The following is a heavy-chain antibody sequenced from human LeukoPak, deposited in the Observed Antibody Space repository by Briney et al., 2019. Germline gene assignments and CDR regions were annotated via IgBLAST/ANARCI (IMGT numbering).Heavy chain of an antibody. Sequence: SETLSLTCTVSGGSISSYSWTWIRQPPGKGLEWIGYIYYTGSTNYNPSLKSRVTISVDTSKNRFSLKLSSVTAADTAVYYCARSSYGDYYYFDYWGQGTLVTVSS. CDR2: IYYTGST. V-gene: IGHV4-59*01. CDR1: GGSISSYS. D-gene: IGHD4-17*01. CDR3: ARSSYGDYYYFDY. J-gene: IGHJ4*02.